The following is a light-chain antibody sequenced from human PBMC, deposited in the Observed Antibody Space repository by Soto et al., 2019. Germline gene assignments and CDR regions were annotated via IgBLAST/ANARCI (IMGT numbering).Light chain of an antibody. Sequence: EIVLTQSPGTLSLSPGERATLSCRASQSVSSRLAWYQQKPGQAPRLLISGASSRATGIPDRFSGSGSATDFTLTISRLEPEDFGVYFCHQRNKFGQGTRLEIK. CDR1: QSVSSR. J-gene: IGKJ5*01. CDR3: HQRNK. V-gene: IGKV3D-20*02. CDR2: GAS.